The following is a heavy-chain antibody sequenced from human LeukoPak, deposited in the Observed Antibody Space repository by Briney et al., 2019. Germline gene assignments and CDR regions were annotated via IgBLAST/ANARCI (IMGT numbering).Heavy chain of an antibody. V-gene: IGHV4-39*01. Sequence: PSDTVSLTCTVSGGSISNSSYYWGWMRPPPGKELEWIGSIYYSGSTYYNQSLTSRVTISVNTSKNQFSMKVSSVTAADTAVYYCARLTVGATGPYYFDYWGQGTLVTVSS. CDR3: ARLTVGATGPYYFDY. J-gene: IGHJ4*02. CDR2: IYYSGST. D-gene: IGHD1-26*01. CDR1: GGSISNSSYY.